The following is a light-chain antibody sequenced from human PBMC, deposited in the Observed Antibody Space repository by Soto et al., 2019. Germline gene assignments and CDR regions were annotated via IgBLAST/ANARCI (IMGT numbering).Light chain of an antibody. V-gene: IGKV3-20*01. CDR1: HSVDSTQ. Sequence: EIVCTQCTGTMSLSPGERCTGSCMTSHSVDSTQLAWYQQKPGQDPRLLIYGASGRATGIPDRFGGSGSGTDFTLTISRLEPEDFAVYYCPHYGDSRTVGPGTQVDIK. J-gene: IGKJ3*01. CDR3: PHYGDSRT. CDR2: GAS.